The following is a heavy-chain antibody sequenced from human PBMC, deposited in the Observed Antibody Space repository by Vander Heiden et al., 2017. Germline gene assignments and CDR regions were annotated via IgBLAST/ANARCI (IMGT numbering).Heavy chain of an antibody. D-gene: IGHD2-2*01. CDR1: GGSLSSSNYY. CDR3: ARRRRGLIVPAAHTAYW. CDR2: IYESGST. Sequence: QMQLQAAGPGLVKPSATLSLTCTVSGGSLSSSNYYWGWLRQPPGKGLEWIGTIYESGSTYYNPSLKCRVTISLDTSKNQFSRGLTSVTAADPAVYYCARRRRGLIVPAAHTAYW. J-gene: IGHJ2*01. V-gene: IGHV4-39*01.